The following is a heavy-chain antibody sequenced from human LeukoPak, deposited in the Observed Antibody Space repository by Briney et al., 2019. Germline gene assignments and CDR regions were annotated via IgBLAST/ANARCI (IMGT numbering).Heavy chain of an antibody. J-gene: IGHJ2*01. CDR1: GFTFSSYA. CDR2: ISDSGGIT. Sequence: GGSLRLSCAASGFTFSSYAMSWVRHAPGKGLEWVSTISDSGGITYYADSVKGRFTISRDNSKNTLHLHMNSLRADDTAVYYCAKDARPVSTEWYFDLWGRGTLVTVSS. CDR3: AKDARPVSTEWYFDL. D-gene: IGHD4-11*01. V-gene: IGHV3-23*01.